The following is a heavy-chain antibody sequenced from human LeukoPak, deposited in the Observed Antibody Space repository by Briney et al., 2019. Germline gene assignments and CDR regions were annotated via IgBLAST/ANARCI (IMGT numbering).Heavy chain of an antibody. CDR3: AGTYYYDSSGYSPAVD. J-gene: IGHJ4*02. CDR2: IYYSGST. V-gene: IGHV4-59*11. Sequence: SETLSLTCTVSGGAISSHYWSWIRQPPGKGLEWIGYIYYSGSTNYNPSLKSRVTISVDTSKNQFSLKLSSVAAADTAVYYCAGTYYYDSSGYSPAVDWGQGTLVTVSS. CDR1: GGAISSHY. D-gene: IGHD3-22*01.